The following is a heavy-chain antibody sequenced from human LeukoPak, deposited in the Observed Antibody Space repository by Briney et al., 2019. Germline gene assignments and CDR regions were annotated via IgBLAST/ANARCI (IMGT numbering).Heavy chain of an antibody. J-gene: IGHJ6*03. CDR3: ARNIAAHYYYYMDV. Sequence: PGGSPRLSCAASGFTFRIYWMHWVRQAPGKGLVWVSRINSDGSSTSYADSVKGRFTISRDNAKNTLYLQMNSLRAEDTAVYYCARNIAAHYYYYMDVWGKGTTVTVSS. CDR2: INSDGSST. D-gene: IGHD6-13*01. CDR1: GFTFRIYW. V-gene: IGHV3-74*01.